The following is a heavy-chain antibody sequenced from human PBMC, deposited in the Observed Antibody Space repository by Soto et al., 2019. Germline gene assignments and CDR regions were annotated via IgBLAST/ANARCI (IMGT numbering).Heavy chain of an antibody. D-gene: IGHD3-10*01. CDR2: MYYTGVT. CDR3: ARGGEPLGYYGLDV. Sequence: PXETLSLTCSVSGCSVRSGNHFWNWIRQPPGRRLEWLGYMYYTGVTNYNPSLKSRVSMSVDTSKNQFSLKLTSLTAADTAVYYCARGGEPLGYYGLDVWGQGITVTVSS. J-gene: IGHJ6*02. CDR1: GCSVRSGNHF. V-gene: IGHV4-61*01.